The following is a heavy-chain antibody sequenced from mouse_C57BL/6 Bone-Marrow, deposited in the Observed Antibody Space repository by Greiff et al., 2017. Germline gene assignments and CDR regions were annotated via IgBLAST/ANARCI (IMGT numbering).Heavy chain of an antibody. CDR3: ARGYFDV. J-gene: IGHJ1*03. CDR2: IDPSDSYT. CDR1: GYTFTSYW. V-gene: IGHV1-50*01. Sequence: QVHVKQPGAELVKPGASVKLSCKASGYTFTSYWMQWVKQRPGQGLEWIGEIDPSDSYTNYNQKFKGKATLTVDTSSSTAYMQLSSLTSEDSAVYYCARGYFDVWGTGTTVTVSS.